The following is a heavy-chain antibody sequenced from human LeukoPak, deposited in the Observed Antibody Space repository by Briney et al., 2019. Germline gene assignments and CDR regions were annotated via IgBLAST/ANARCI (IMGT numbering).Heavy chain of an antibody. D-gene: IGHD5-12*01. V-gene: IGHV3-74*01. CDR1: GFTFSSYW. CDR3: ARGDGYAQRD. Sequence: GGSLRLSCAASGFTFSSYWMHWVRQAPGKGLVWVSRINSDGSSTSYADSVKGRLTISRDNAKNTLYLQMDSLRVEDTAVYYCARGDGYAQRDWGQGTLVTVPS. CDR2: INSDGSST. J-gene: IGHJ4*02.